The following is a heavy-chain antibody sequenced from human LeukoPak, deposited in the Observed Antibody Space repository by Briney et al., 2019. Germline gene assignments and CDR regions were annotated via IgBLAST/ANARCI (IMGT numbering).Heavy chain of an antibody. J-gene: IGHJ1*01. Sequence: GGSLRLSCAASGFTFDDYAMHWVRQAPGKGLEWVSGISWDSFSIGYADSVKGRFTISRDNAKNSLYLQMNSLRAEDTALYYCAKDSDSSGSYGFFQHWGQGTLVTVSS. CDR1: GFTFDDYA. CDR3: AKDSDSSGSYGFFQH. D-gene: IGHD3-22*01. V-gene: IGHV3-9*01. CDR2: ISWDSFSI.